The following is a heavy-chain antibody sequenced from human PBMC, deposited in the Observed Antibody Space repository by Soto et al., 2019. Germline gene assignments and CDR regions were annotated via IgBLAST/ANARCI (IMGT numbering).Heavy chain of an antibody. CDR2: INSDGSAT. V-gene: IGHV3-74*01. CDR3: ARDPVRLIRLHYSDY. J-gene: IGHJ4*02. Sequence: EVQLVESGGGLVQPGGSLRLSCAASGFTFSSNWMHWVRQAPGKGLVWVARINSDGSATNYADFVRGRFTMSRDNAKNTLYLQMNSLRAEDTAVYYCARDPVRLIRLHYSDYWGQGTLVTVSS. D-gene: IGHD3-10*01. CDR1: GFTFSSNW.